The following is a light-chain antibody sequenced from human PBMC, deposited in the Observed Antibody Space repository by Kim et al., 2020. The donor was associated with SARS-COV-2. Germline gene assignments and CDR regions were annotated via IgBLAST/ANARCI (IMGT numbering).Light chain of an antibody. CDR1: SSDIGSSIY. J-gene: IGLJ2*01. CDR2: EVT. Sequence: GQSVTISCAGASSDIGSSIYVSWYQQHPGKAPKLMIYEVTRRPSGVPDRFSGSKSGNTASLTVSGLQADDEADYYCSSYAGSNTLVFGGGTQLTVL. V-gene: IGLV2-8*01. CDR3: SSYAGSNTLV.